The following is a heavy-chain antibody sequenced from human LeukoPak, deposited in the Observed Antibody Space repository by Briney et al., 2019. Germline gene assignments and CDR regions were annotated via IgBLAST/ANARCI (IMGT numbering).Heavy chain of an antibody. CDR2: INPNNGGT. CDR1: GYTFTGYY. J-gene: IGHJ3*02. CDR3: AREPFIVGATKEAFDI. D-gene: IGHD1-26*01. Sequence: ASVKVSCKASGYTFTGYYMHWLRPAPGQGLDWMGRINPNNGGTHFVQKFQDRVTMTRDTSISTAYMGLSRLRSDDTAVYYCAREPFIVGATKEAFDIWGQGTMVTVSS. V-gene: IGHV1-2*06.